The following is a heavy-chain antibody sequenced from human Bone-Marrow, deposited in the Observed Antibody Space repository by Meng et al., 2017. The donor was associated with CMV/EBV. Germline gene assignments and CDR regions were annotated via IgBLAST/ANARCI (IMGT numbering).Heavy chain of an antibody. D-gene: IGHD2-2*01. CDR1: GGTFSSYA. J-gene: IGHJ6*02. CDR2: IIPILGIA. V-gene: IGHV1-69*10. CDR3: ARDRSRVVPAAPVGYYYYGMDV. Sequence: SVKVSCKASGGTFSSYAISWVRQAPGQGLEWMGGIIPILGIANYAQKFQGRVTITADKSTSTAYMELSRLRSDDTAVYYCARDRSRVVPAAPVGYYYYGMDVWGQGTTVTVSS.